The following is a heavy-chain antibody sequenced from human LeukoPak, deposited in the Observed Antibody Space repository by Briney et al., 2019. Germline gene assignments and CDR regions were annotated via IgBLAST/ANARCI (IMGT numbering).Heavy chain of an antibody. CDR2: INHSGST. CDR3: ARVGRRAVAGFFDY. Sequence: SETLSLTCAVYGGSFSGYYWSWIRQPPGKGLEWIGEINHSGSTNYNPSLKSRVTISVDTSKNQFSLKLSSVTAADTAVYYCARVGRRAVAGFFDYWGQGTLVTVSS. J-gene: IGHJ4*02. D-gene: IGHD6-19*01. CDR1: GGSFSGYY. V-gene: IGHV4-34*01.